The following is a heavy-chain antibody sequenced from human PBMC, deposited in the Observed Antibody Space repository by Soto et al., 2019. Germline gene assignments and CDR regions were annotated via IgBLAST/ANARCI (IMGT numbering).Heavy chain of an antibody. CDR2: IYYSGST. Sequence: QVQLQESGPGLVKPSETLSLTYTVSGGSISSYYWSWIRQPPGKGLEWIGYIYYSGSTNYNPSLKSRVTISVDTSKNQFALKLSSVTAADTAVYYCARRYGYAFDIWGQGTMVTVSS. D-gene: IGHD4-17*01. J-gene: IGHJ3*02. CDR1: GGSISSYY. CDR3: ARRYGYAFDI. V-gene: IGHV4-59*01.